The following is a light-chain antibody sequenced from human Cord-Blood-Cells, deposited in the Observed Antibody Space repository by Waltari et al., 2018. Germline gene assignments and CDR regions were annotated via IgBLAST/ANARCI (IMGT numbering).Light chain of an antibody. Sequence: QSALTQPASVSGSPGQSITISCTGNSSDVGGYNYFSWYQQHPGKAPQLMIYDVSNRPSGVSNRFSGSKSGNTASLTISGLQAEDEADYYCSSYTSSSTRVFGGGTKLTVL. V-gene: IGLV2-14*01. CDR2: DVS. J-gene: IGLJ3*02. CDR1: SSDVGGYNY. CDR3: SSYTSSSTRV.